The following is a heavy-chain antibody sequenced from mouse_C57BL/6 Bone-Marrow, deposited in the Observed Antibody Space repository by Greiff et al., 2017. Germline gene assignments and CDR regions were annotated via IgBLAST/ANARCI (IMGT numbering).Heavy chain of an antibody. Sequence: VQLQQSVAELVRPGASVKLSCTASGFNIKNTYLHWVQQRPEQSLEWIGRIDPANGNTKYAPKFQGKATITADTSSNTAYLQLSSLTSEDTAIYYCASYHTTGSFYAMDYWGQGTSVTVSS. V-gene: IGHV14-3*01. J-gene: IGHJ4*01. D-gene: IGHD1-1*01. CDR2: IDPANGNT. CDR1: GFNIKNTY. CDR3: ASYHTTGSFYAMDY.